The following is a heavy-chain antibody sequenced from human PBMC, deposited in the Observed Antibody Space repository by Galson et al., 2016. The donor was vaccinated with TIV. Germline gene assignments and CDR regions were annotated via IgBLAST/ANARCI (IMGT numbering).Heavy chain of an antibody. Sequence: LRLSCAASGFTFGSYGMHWVRHGPGKGLEWVSFISYDRSDKHYADSVKGRFTISRENSKNALYLQMSSLRPDDTAIYYCARGFSSYYFDHWGQGILVTVSS. CDR3: ARGFSSYYFDH. D-gene: IGHD6-13*01. CDR1: GFTFGSYG. J-gene: IGHJ4*02. V-gene: IGHV3-30-3*01. CDR2: ISYDRSDK.